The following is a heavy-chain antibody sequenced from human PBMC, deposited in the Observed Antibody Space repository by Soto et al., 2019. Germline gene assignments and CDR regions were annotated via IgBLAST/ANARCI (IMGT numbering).Heavy chain of an antibody. J-gene: IGHJ4*02. CDR1: GFTFSSYA. Sequence: EVQLLESGGGLVQPGGSLRLSCAASGFTFSSYAMSWVRQAPGKGLEWVSAISGSGGSTYYADSVKGRFTISRDNSKNTLYLPMNSLRAEDTAVYYCAKDQDGDSAFDYWGQGTLVTVSS. D-gene: IGHD4-17*01. CDR3: AKDQDGDSAFDY. V-gene: IGHV3-23*01. CDR2: ISGSGGST.